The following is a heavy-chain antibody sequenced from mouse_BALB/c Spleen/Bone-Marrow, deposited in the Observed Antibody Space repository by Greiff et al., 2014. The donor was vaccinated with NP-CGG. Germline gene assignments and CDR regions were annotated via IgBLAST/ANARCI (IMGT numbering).Heavy chain of an antibody. V-gene: IGHV2-9-2*01. CDR1: GFSLTSYD. J-gene: IGHJ4*01. CDR3: VRDPGFPYAMDY. CDR2: IWTGGDT. Sequence: VQRVESGPGLVAPSQSLSITCTVSGFSLTSYDISWIRQPPGKGLEWLGVIWTGGDTNYNSAFMSRLSISKDNSKSQVFLKMNSLQTDDTAIYYCVRDPGFPYAMDYWGQGTSVTVSS.